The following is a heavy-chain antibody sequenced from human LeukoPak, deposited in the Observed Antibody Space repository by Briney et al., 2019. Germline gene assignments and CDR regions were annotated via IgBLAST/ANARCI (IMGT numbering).Heavy chain of an antibody. J-gene: IGHJ4*02. CDR1: GGTFSSYA. Sequence: ASVKVSCKASGGTFSSYAISRVRQAPGQGLEWMGRIIPIFGIANYAQKFQGRVTITADKSTSTAYMELSSLRSEDTAVYYCARDGAGKVAVAGTLDYWGQGTLVTVSS. V-gene: IGHV1-69*04. CDR2: IIPIFGIA. CDR3: ARDGAGKVAVAGTLDY. D-gene: IGHD6-19*01.